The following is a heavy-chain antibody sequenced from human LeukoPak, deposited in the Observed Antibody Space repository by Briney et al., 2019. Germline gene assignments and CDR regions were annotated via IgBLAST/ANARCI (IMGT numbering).Heavy chain of an antibody. Sequence: GESLKISCKSSGYTFTNYWIAWVRQKPGKGLEWMGLIYPGDSDAIYSASFQGQVTLSADRSISTAYLQWSSLKASDTAMYYCARTTSSGYNWFDSWGQGTLVIVSS. CDR2: IYPGDSDA. CDR3: ARTTSSGYNWFDS. J-gene: IGHJ5*01. V-gene: IGHV5-51*01. D-gene: IGHD2-2*01. CDR1: GYTFTNYW.